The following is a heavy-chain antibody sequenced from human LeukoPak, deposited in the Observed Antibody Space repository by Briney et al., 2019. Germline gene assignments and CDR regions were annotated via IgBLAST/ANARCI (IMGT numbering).Heavy chain of an antibody. D-gene: IGHD3-10*01. CDR2: IYYSGST. V-gene: IGHV4-59*01. J-gene: IGHJ4*02. Sequence: PSETLSLTCTVSGGSISSYYWSWIRQPPGKGLEWIGYIYYSGSTNYNPSLKSRVTISVDTSKNQFSLKLSSVTAADTAVYYCASLGGSGSWNFGYWGQGTLVTVSS. CDR3: ASLGGSGSWNFGY. CDR1: GGSISSYY.